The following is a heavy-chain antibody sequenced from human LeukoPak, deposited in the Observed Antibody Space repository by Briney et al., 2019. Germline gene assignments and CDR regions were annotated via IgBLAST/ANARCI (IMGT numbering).Heavy chain of an antibody. D-gene: IGHD5-24*01. CDR2: ISSSSIYI. CDR3: ARPRGNVEMATIPFDY. CDR1: AFTFSTYG. V-gene: IGHV3-21*01. J-gene: IGHJ4*02. Sequence: PGGSLRLSCAASAFTFSTYGMHWVRQAPGKGLEWVSSISSSSIYIYYGDSVKGRFTISRDNAKNSLFLQMNSLRAEDTAVYYCARPRGNVEMATIPFDYWGQGTLVTVSS.